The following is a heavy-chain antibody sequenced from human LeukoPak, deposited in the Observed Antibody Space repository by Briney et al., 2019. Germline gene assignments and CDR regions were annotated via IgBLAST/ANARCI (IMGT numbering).Heavy chain of an antibody. CDR2: IYPGDSDT. J-gene: IGHJ4*02. CDR1: GYSFTSYW. Sequence: GESLKISCKGSGYSFTSYWIVWVRQMPGKGLEWMGIIYPGDSDTRYSPSFQGQVTISADKSISTAYLQWSSLKASDTAMYYCASGTLVGATTNYFDYWGQGTLVTVSS. CDR3: ASGTLVGATTNYFDY. V-gene: IGHV5-51*01. D-gene: IGHD1-26*01.